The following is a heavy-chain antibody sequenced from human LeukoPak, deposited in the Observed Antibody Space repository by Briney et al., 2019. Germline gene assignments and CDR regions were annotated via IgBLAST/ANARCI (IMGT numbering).Heavy chain of an antibody. J-gene: IGHJ4*02. D-gene: IGHD3-16*01. V-gene: IGHV3-53*01. CDR1: GFTVSSNY. CDR3: AREFGITCCDFFDY. Sequence: GGSLRLSCAASGFTVSSNYMSWVRQAPGKGLEWVSVIHSDGSTYYADSVKGRFTISRDNSKDTLFLQMNSLRAEDTAVYYCAREFGITCCDFFDYWGQGTPVTVSS. CDR2: IHSDGST.